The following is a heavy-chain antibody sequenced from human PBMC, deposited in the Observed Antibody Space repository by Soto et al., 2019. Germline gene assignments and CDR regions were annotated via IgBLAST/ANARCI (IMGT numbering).Heavy chain of an antibody. CDR1: GFKFTDYV. CDR2: SWFDGSIA. V-gene: IGHV3-33*01. CDR3: ARDGARIDSSGKFDY. J-gene: IGHJ4*02. D-gene: IGHD3-22*01. Sequence: TGGSLRLSCVSSGFKFTDYVLNWVRQTPGKGLEWVAISWFDGSIAYYAESVKGRFTISRDDSRNTVYLHMNSLRGEDTAMYYCARDGARIDSSGKFDYWGQGT.